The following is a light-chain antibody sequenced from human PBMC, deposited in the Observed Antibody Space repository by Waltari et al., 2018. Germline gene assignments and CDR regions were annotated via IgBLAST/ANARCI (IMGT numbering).Light chain of an antibody. V-gene: IGKV1-39*01. CDR2: AAS. J-gene: IGKJ3*01. CDR3: QQSYSTPRT. CDR1: QSISTY. Sequence: DIQMTQSPSSLSASVGDRVTITCRASQSISTYLNGYQQKPGKAPKLLIYAASSLQSGVPSRFSGSGAGTDFTLTISSLQPEDFATYHCQQSYSTPRTFGPGTKVDIK.